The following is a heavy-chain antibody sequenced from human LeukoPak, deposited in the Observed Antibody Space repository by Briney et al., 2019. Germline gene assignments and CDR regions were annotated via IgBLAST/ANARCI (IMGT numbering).Heavy chain of an antibody. CDR3: ARQAPGGSSSWSTPFDY. J-gene: IGHJ4*02. Sequence: AASVKVSCKASGYTFTSYAMHWVRQAPGQRLEWMGWINAGNGNTKYSQKFQGRVTITRDTSASTAYMELSSLRSEDTAVYYCARQAPGGSSSWSTPFDYWGQGTLVTVSS. V-gene: IGHV1-3*01. CDR1: GYTFTSYA. D-gene: IGHD6-13*01. CDR2: INAGNGNT.